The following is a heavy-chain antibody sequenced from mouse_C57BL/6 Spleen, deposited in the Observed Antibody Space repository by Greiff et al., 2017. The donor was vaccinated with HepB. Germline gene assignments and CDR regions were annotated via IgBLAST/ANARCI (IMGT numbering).Heavy chain of an antibody. V-gene: IGHV1-9*01. CDR3: ARTPPIYYYGSSYVDAMDY. Sequence: VQLQQSGAELMKPGASVKLSCKATGYTFTGYWIEWVKQRPGHGLEWIGEILPGSGSTNYNEKFKGKATFTADTSSNTAYMQLSSLTTEDSAINYCARTPPIYYYGSSYVDAMDYWGQGTSVTVSS. D-gene: IGHD1-1*01. CDR2: ILPGSGST. CDR1: GYTFTGYW. J-gene: IGHJ4*01.